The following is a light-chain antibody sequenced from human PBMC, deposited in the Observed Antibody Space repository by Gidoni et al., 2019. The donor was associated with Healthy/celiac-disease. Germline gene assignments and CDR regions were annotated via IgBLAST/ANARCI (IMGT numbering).Light chain of an antibody. Sequence: QSVLTQPPSASVTPGQRVTISCSGTSSNIGSNYVYWYQQLPGTAPKPRIYRNNQRPSGVPDRFSGSKSGTSASLAISGLRSEDEADYYCAAWDDSLRVFGGGTKLTVL. CDR2: RNN. CDR3: AAWDDSLRV. V-gene: IGLV1-47*01. CDR1: SSNIGSNY. J-gene: IGLJ3*02.